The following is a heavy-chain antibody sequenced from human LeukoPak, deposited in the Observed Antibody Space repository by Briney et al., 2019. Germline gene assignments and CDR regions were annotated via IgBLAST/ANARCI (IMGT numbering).Heavy chain of an antibody. CDR1: GGTFSSYA. V-gene: IGHV1-69*04. CDR2: IIPILGIA. Sequence: ASVKVSCKASGGTFSSYAISWVRQAPGQGLEWMGRIIPILGIANYAQKFQGRVTITADKSTSTAYMELSSLRSEDTAVYYCARSPNGLRWPFDFWGQGTLVTVSS. CDR3: ARSPNGLRWPFDF. D-gene: IGHD4-23*01. J-gene: IGHJ4*02.